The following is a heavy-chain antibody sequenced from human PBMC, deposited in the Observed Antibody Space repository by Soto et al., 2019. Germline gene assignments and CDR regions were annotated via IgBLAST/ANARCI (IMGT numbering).Heavy chain of an antibody. CDR2: IIPIFGTA. D-gene: IGHD3-22*01. Sequence: ASVKVSCKASGGTFSSYAISWVRQAPGQGLEWMGGIIPIFGTANYAQKFQGRVTITADESTSTAYMELSSLRSEDTAVYYCARGSYYYDSSGYYQLWGQGTLVTVSS. CDR1: GGTFSSYA. J-gene: IGHJ4*02. V-gene: IGHV1-69*13. CDR3: ARGSYYYDSSGYYQL.